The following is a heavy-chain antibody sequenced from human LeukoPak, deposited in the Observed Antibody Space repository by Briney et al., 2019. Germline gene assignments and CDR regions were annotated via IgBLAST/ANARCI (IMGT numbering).Heavy chain of an antibody. Sequence: ASVKVSCKASGYAFTSYAMNWVRQAPGQGLEWMGWINTNTGNPTYAQGFTGRFVFSLDTSVSTAYLQISSLKAEDTAVYYCARELPYRIAANLADYWGQGTLATVSS. J-gene: IGHJ4*02. CDR1: GYAFTSYA. CDR3: ARELPYRIAANLADY. D-gene: IGHD6-25*01. V-gene: IGHV7-4-1*02. CDR2: INTNTGNP.